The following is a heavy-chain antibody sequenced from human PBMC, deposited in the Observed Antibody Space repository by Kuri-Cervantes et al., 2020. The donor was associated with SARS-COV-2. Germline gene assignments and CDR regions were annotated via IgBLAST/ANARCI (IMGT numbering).Heavy chain of an antibody. CDR1: GYSFSDHY. J-gene: IGHJ4*02. CDR3: ARVGDYYDSSGYYLY. V-gene: IGHV1-69*13. D-gene: IGHD3-22*01. Sequence: SVKVSCKAFGYSFSDHYMYWVRQAPGQGLEWMGGIIPIFGTANYAQKFQGRVTITADESTSTAYMELRSLRSDDTAVYYCARVGDYYDSSGYYLYWGQGTLVTVSS. CDR2: IIPIFGTA.